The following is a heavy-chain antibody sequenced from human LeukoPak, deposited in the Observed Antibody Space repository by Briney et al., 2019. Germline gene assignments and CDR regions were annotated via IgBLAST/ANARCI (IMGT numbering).Heavy chain of an antibody. CDR3: AQSYSSGWYERDAFDI. V-gene: IGHV3-23*01. J-gene: IGHJ3*02. D-gene: IGHD6-19*01. CDR2: ISGSGGST. Sequence: PGGSLRLSCAASGFTFSSYAMSWVRQAPGKGLEWVSAISGSGGSTYYADSVKGRFTISRDNSKNTLYLQMNSLRAEDTAVYYCAQSYSSGWYERDAFDIWGQGTMVTVSS. CDR1: GFTFSSYA.